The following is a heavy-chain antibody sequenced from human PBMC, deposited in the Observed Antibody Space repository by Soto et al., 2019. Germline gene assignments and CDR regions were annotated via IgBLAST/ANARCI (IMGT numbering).Heavy chain of an antibody. CDR1: GFSLSTSGVG. Sequence: QITLKESGPTLVKPTQTVTLTFTFSGFSLSTSGVGVCWIRQPPGTALEWLALFYWNDDKRYSPSLKSRLTITTDTSKKQVVLIVTHMDPVDTAKYYCAHQWLALGTFAFWGQGTLVTVPS. V-gene: IGHV2-5*01. CDR2: FYWNDDK. CDR3: AHQWLALGTFAF. D-gene: IGHD6-19*01. J-gene: IGHJ4*02.